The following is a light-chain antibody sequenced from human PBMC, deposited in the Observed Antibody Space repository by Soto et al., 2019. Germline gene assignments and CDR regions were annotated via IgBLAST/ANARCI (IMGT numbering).Light chain of an antibody. CDR1: QSISSL. CDR3: QQYSTYPWT. Sequence: DIQMTQSPSTLSASEGDRVTITCRASQSISSLLAWYQQKPGKAPKLLIYKASSLESGVPSGFSGSGSGTKFTLTISSLQPDDFATYYCQQYSTYPWTFGQGTKVEIK. V-gene: IGKV1-5*03. J-gene: IGKJ1*01. CDR2: KAS.